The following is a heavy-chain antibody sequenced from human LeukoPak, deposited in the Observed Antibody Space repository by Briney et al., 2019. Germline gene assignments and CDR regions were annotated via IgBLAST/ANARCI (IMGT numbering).Heavy chain of an antibody. D-gene: IGHD2-2*01. CDR1: GFTLNNYA. CDR2: ITASGAST. Sequence: GGSLRLSCAASGFTLNNYAMTWIRQAPGKGLEWVSGITASGASTHYADSVKGRFTISRDNSKNTVYLQMNSLRVEDTAVYYCAKWGLAVVVPATSPYWGQGTLVTVSS. V-gene: IGHV3-23*01. J-gene: IGHJ4*02. CDR3: AKWGLAVVVPATSPY.